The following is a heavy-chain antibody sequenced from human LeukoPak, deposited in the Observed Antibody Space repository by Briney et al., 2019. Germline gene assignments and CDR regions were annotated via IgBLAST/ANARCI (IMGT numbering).Heavy chain of an antibody. Sequence: ASVKVSFKASGGTFISYAISWVRQAPGQGLEWMGGIIPIFGTANYAQKFQGRVTITTDESTSTAYLELSSLRSEDTAVYYCASVPEQWLLFDYWGQGTMVTVSS. CDR1: GGTFISYA. CDR2: IIPIFGTA. CDR3: ASVPEQWLLFDY. J-gene: IGHJ4*02. D-gene: IGHD6-19*01. V-gene: IGHV1-69*05.